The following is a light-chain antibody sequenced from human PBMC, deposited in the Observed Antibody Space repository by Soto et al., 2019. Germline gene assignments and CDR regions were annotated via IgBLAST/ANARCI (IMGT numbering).Light chain of an antibody. Sequence: QSALTQPASVSGSPGQSITISCTGTSSDVGGYNHVSWYQQHPGKAPKVMIYEVSNRPSRVSNRFSGSKSGNMASLTISGLQAEDEADYYCSSYTSSSTEYVFGTGTKLTVL. CDR3: SSYTSSSTEYV. V-gene: IGLV2-14*01. CDR1: SSDVGGYNH. CDR2: EVS. J-gene: IGLJ1*01.